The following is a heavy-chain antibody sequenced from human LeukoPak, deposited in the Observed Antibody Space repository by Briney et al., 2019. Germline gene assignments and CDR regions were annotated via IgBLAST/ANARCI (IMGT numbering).Heavy chain of an antibody. CDR1: GGSFSGYY. CDR2: INHSGST. Sequence: SETLSLTCAVYGGSFSGYYWSWIRQPPGKGLEWIGEINHSGSTNYNPSLKSRVTISVDASKNQFSLKLSSVTAADTAVYYCARLPSLNYDFWSGQGDYWGQGTLLTVSS. J-gene: IGHJ4*02. V-gene: IGHV4-34*01. CDR3: ARLPSLNYDFWSGQGDY. D-gene: IGHD3-3*01.